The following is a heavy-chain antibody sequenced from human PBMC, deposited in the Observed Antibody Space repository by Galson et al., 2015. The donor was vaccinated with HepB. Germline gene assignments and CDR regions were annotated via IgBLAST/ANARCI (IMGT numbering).Heavy chain of an antibody. CDR2: ISYDGSNK. CDR1: GFTFSSYA. D-gene: IGHD3-10*01. V-gene: IGHV3-30*04. Sequence: LRLSCAASGFTFSSYAMHWVRQAPGKGLEWVAVISYDGSNKYYADSVKGRFTISRDNSKNTLYLQMNSLRAEDTAVYYCARSYGSGSYYSAFDIWGQGTMVTVSS. J-gene: IGHJ3*02. CDR3: ARSYGSGSYYSAFDI.